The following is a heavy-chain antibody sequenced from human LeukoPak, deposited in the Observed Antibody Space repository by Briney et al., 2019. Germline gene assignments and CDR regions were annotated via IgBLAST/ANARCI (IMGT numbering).Heavy chain of an antibody. V-gene: IGHV3-43*02. J-gene: IGHJ6*02. Sequence: GGSLRLSCAASGFTFDDYAMHWVRQASGKGLEWVSLISGDGGSTYYADSVKGRFTISRDNSKNSLYLQMNSLRTEDTALYYCAKDEATMIVVASGLMDVWGQGTTVTVSS. D-gene: IGHD3-22*01. CDR3: AKDEATMIVVASGLMDV. CDR2: ISGDGGST. CDR1: GFTFDDYA.